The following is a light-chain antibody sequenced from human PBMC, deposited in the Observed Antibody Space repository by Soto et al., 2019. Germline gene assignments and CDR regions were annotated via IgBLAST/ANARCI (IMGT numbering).Light chain of an antibody. CDR3: HQYNTYSRT. CDR1: QSISSW. J-gene: IGKJ1*01. V-gene: IGKV1-5*03. Sequence: DIQMTQSPSTLSASVGDRVTITCRASQSISSWLAWYQPKPGKAPKLLIYKASSLEGGVPSRFSGSGSGTEFTLTISSLQPDDFATYYCHQYNTYSRTFGQGTKVEIK. CDR2: KAS.